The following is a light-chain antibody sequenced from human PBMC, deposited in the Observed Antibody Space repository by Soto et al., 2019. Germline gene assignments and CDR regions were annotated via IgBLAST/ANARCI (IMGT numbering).Light chain of an antibody. J-gene: IGLJ2*01. CDR1: SSDVGGYTS. CDR3: SSYAGSNNVV. Sequence: QSALTQPPSASGSPGQSVTISCTGTSSDVGGYTSVSWYQQHPGKAPKVMILDVSKRPSGVPDRFSGSESGNTASLTVSGLQAEDEADYYCSSYAGSNNVVFGGGTKLTVL. CDR2: DVS. V-gene: IGLV2-8*01.